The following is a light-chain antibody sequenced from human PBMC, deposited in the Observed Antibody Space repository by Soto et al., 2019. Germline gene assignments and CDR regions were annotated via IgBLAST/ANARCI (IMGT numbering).Light chain of an antibody. CDR3: QQYTSYPWT. CDR2: EAS. CDR1: KSINTW. J-gene: IGKJ1*01. Sequence: DVQMTQSPSTLAASVGDRVTITCRASKSINTWLAWYQQKPGKAPKLLIYEASRLESGVPSRISGSGSGTECTLTISSLKTDDGATYYCQQYTSYPWTFGQGTKVDIK. V-gene: IGKV1-5*03.